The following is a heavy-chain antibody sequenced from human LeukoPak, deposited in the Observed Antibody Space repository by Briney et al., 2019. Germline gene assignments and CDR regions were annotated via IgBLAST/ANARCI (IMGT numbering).Heavy chain of an antibody. CDR1: GGYISSYY. CDR2: IDDSGST. Sequence: SETLSLTCTVSGGYISSYYWAWIRQPPGKGLEWIGYIDDSGSTNYHPALQSRVTISVDTSKNHFSLKLTSVTAADAAIYYCARGHGYYYYYIDVWGKGTTVTVSS. D-gene: IGHD3-22*01. V-gene: IGHV4-59*01. J-gene: IGHJ6*03. CDR3: ARGHGYYYYYIDV.